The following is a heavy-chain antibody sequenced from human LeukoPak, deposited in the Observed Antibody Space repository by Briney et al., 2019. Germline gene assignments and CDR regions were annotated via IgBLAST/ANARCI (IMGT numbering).Heavy chain of an antibody. CDR1: GYTFTGYY. Sequence: ASVTVSCKASGYTFTGYYMHWVRQAPGQGLEWMGRINPNSGGTNHAQKFQGRVTMTRDTSISTAYMELSRLRSDDTAVYYCARLELFDWLLPRGTYWGQGTLVTVSS. CDR2: INPNSGGT. D-gene: IGHD3-9*01. V-gene: IGHV1-2*06. J-gene: IGHJ4*02. CDR3: ARLELFDWLLPRGTY.